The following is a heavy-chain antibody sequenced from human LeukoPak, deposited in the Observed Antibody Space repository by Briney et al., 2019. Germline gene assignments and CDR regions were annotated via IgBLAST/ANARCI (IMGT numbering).Heavy chain of an antibody. Sequence: GGSLRLSCTASGFIFSSYSMNWVRQAPGKGLEWVSSITTRSTYIYYADSVKGRFTISRDNAKNSLYLQMNSLRAEDTAVYYCAELGITMIGGVWGKGTTVTISS. CDR2: ITTRSTYI. CDR1: GFIFSSYS. J-gene: IGHJ6*04. CDR3: AELGITMIGGV. D-gene: IGHD3-10*02. V-gene: IGHV3-21*01.